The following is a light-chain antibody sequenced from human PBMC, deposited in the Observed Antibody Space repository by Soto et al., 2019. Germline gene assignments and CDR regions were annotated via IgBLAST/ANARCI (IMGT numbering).Light chain of an antibody. CDR1: QSISNS. V-gene: IGKV1-39*01. CDR3: QQSYSTPGT. CDR2: AAS. Sequence: IRMTQSPSSLSASVGDRVTITCRASQSISNSLNWYQQKPGKAPKLLIYAASSLQTGVPSRFSGSASGTDFTLTISSLQPEDFATYYCQQSYSTPGTFGPRIKVDIK. J-gene: IGKJ3*01.